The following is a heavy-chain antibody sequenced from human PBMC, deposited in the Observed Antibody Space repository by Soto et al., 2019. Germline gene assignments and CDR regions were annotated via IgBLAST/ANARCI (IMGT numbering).Heavy chain of an antibody. V-gene: IGHV4-34*01. CDR1: GGSFSGYY. D-gene: IGHD3-10*01. Sequence: QVQLQQWGAGLLKPSETLSLTCAVYGGSFSGYYWSWIRQPPGKGLEWIGEINHSGSTNYNPSLKSRVTISVAPPKTQFSLKLSSVTAADPAVYYCARVPPGGPPDVWGQGTTVTVSS. CDR3: ARVPPGGPPDV. J-gene: IGHJ6*02. CDR2: INHSGST.